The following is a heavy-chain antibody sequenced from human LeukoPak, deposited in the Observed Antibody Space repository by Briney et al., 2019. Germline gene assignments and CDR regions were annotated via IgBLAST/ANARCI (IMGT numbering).Heavy chain of an antibody. CDR2: IFYSGNT. CDR1: GGSISSTTYY. V-gene: IGHV4-39*01. J-gene: IGHJ4*02. CDR3: ARGGPYYYDSSGYYYAYYFDY. D-gene: IGHD3-22*01. Sequence: PSETLSLTCTVSGGSISSTTYYWGWIRQPPGKGLEWIGSIFYSGNTYYSPSLKSRVTISVVTSKNQFSLKMTSVTAADTAVYYCARGGPYYYDSSGYYYAYYFDYWGQGTLVTVSS.